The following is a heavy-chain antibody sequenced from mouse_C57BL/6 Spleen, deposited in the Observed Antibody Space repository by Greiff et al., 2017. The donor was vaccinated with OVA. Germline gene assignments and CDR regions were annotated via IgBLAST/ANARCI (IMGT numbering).Heavy chain of an antibody. Sequence: EVMLVESGEGLVKPGGSLKLSCAASGFTFSSYAMSWVRQTPEKRLEWVAYISSGGDYIYYADTVKGRFTISRDNARNTLYLQMSSLKSEDTAMYYCTREGGTNGFDYWGQGTTLTVSS. CDR3: TREGGTNGFDY. D-gene: IGHD3-3*01. CDR2: ISSGGDYI. V-gene: IGHV5-9-1*02. J-gene: IGHJ2*01. CDR1: GFTFSSYA.